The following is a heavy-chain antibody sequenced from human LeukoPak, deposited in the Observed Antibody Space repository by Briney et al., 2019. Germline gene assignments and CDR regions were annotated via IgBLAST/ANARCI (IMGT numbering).Heavy chain of an antibody. CDR1: GYTVTGYY. V-gene: IGHV1-2*02. D-gene: IGHD1-26*01. J-gene: IGHJ4*02. CDR2: INPNRGRP. Sequence: GASGKVSCKASGYTVTGYYMHGVRQAPGQGGEGRGWINPNRGRPNYAHHFQRRLTITRDTSLSTPYIELSRLRSDDTAVYYCATIPPRLGATQNFDYWVQRTLLTVSS. CDR3: ATIPPRLGATQNFDY.